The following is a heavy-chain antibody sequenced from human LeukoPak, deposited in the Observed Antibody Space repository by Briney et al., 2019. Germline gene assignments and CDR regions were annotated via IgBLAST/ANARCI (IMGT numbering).Heavy chain of an antibody. CDR2: IKREGGEE. D-gene: IGHD5-24*01. V-gene: IGHV3-7*04. CDR1: GFTLSNYW. J-gene: IGHJ4*02. Sequence: GGSLRLSCAASGFTLSNYWMSWVRQAPGEGLEWVANIKREGGEEYYVESVKGRFTISRDPAKNSLYLQMSSLRAEDTAVYFCARPGDGYNWGRFDYWGQGTLVTVSS. CDR3: ARPGDGYNWGRFDY.